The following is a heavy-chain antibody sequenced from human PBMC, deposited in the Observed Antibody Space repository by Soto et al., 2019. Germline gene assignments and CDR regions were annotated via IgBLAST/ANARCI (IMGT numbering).Heavy chain of an antibody. J-gene: IGHJ4*02. CDR1: GGSVSSGSYY. CDR2: IYYSGST. V-gene: IGHV4-61*01. Sequence: SETLSLTCPVSGGSVSSGSYYWSWIRQPPGKGLEWIGYIYYSGSTNYNPSLKSRVTISVDTSKNQFSLKLSSVTAADTAVYYCARVGFSRFLSRALDYWGQGTLVTVSS. CDR3: ARVGFSRFLSRALDY. D-gene: IGHD3-3*01.